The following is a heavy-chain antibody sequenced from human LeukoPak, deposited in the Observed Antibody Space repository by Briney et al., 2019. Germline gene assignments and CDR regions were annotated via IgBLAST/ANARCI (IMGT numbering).Heavy chain of an antibody. Sequence: PGGSLRLSCAASGFTFSSYAMSWVRQAPGKGLXXXXXXXXXXXXXYYADSVKGRFTISRDNSKNTLYLQMNSLRAEDTAVYYCAKGVPAYCSSTSCYVTAPIFDYWGQGTLVTVSS. CDR1: GFTFSSYA. J-gene: IGHJ4*02. D-gene: IGHD2-2*01. CDR3: AKGVPAYCSSTSCYVTAPIFDY. V-gene: IGHV3-23*01. CDR2: XXXXXXXX.